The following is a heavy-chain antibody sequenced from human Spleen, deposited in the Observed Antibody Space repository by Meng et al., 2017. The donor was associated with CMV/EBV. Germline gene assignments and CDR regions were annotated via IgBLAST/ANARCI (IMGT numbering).Heavy chain of an antibody. CDR3: ARQKGGFYYGMDV. J-gene: IGHJ6*02. Sequence: ETLSLTCTVSGGSISSHYWSWIRQPPGKGLEWIAYIYSSGNTNYNPSLTSRVTISLDTSKNQFSLKVTSVTTADTAVYYCARQKGGFYYGMDVWGQGTTVTVSS. V-gene: IGHV4-59*11. D-gene: IGHD3-16*01. CDR1: GGSISSHY. CDR2: IYSSGNT.